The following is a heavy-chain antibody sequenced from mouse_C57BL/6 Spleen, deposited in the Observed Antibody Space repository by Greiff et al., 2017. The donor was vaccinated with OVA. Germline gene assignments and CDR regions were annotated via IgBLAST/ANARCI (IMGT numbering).Heavy chain of an antibody. CDR1: GYAFSSSW. V-gene: IGHV1-82*01. CDR3: ARAYDYDGGYFDY. Sequence: QVQLKESGPELVKPGASVKISCKASGYAFSSSWMNWVKQRPGKGLEWIGRIYPGDGDTNYNGKFKGKATLTADKSSSTAYMQLSSLTSEDSAVYFCARAYDYDGGYFDYWGQGTTLTVSS. D-gene: IGHD2-4*01. CDR2: IYPGDGDT. J-gene: IGHJ2*01.